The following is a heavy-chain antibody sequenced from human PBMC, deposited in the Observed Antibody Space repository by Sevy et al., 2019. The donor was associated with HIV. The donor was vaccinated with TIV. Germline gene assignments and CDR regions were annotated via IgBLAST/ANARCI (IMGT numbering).Heavy chain of an antibody. CDR1: GFTFTNAW. CDR2: IRSNTDGGTT. CDR3: ITDREYDDYEGGFDS. Sequence: GGSLRLSCSASGFTFTNAWMGWVRQAPGKGLEWVARIRSNTDGGTTDYAAPLKGRFTISRDDSKNTLYLQMNILKSADTAVYYCITDREYDDYEGGFDSWGQGTLVTVSS. D-gene: IGHD4-17*01. V-gene: IGHV3-15*01. J-gene: IGHJ4*02.